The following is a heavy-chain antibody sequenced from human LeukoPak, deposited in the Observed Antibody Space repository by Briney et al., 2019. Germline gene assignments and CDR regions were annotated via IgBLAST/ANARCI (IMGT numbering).Heavy chain of an antibody. V-gene: IGHV1-2*06. J-gene: IGHJ5*02. Sequence: GESLKISCKGSGYTFTGYYMHWVRQAPGQGLEWMGRINPNSGGTNYAQKFQGRVTMTRDTSISTAYMELSRLRSDDTAVYYCARVAVANWFDPWGQGTLVTVSS. CDR1: GYTFTGYY. CDR2: INPNSGGT. CDR3: ARVAVANWFDP. D-gene: IGHD2-15*01.